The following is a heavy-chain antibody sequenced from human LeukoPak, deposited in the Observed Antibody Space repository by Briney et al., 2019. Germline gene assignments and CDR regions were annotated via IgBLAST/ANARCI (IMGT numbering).Heavy chain of an antibody. CDR3: ARDRGYSYASDAFGV. D-gene: IGHD5-18*01. V-gene: IGHV3-23*01. J-gene: IGHJ3*01. CDR2: IGGRDGST. CDR1: GFTFSSYG. Sequence: GGSLRLSCAASGFTFSSYGMSWVRQAPGKGLEWVSAIGGRDGSTYYADSVKGRFTISRDNSKNTLYVQMNSLRAEDTAVYYCARDRGYSYASDAFGVWGQGTMVTVSS.